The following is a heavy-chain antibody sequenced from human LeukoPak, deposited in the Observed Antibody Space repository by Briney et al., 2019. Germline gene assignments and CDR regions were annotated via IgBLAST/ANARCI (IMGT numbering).Heavy chain of an antibody. CDR3: ARQDRTGWYDFDY. V-gene: IGHV5-10-1*01. D-gene: IGHD6-19*01. CDR2: IYSSDSYT. J-gene: IGHJ4*02. Sequence: GESLKISCKGSGYSFTSYWISWVRQMPGKGLEWMARIYSSDSYTSFSPSFQGHVTISADKSISTAYLQWSSLKASDTAMYYCARQDRTGWYDFDYWGQGTLVTVSS. CDR1: GYSFTSYW.